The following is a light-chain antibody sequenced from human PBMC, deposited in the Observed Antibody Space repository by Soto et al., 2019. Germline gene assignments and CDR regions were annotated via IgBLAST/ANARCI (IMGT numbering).Light chain of an antibody. CDR3: AAWDDSVV. J-gene: IGLJ2*01. V-gene: IGLV1-47*01. CDR2: RNN. Sequence: QSVLTQPPSASGTPGKRVTISCSGSSSNIGSNYVYWYQQLPGTAPKLLIYRNNQRPSGVPDRFSGSKSGTSASLAISGLRSEDEADYYCAAWDDSVVFGGGTKLTVL. CDR1: SSNIGSNY.